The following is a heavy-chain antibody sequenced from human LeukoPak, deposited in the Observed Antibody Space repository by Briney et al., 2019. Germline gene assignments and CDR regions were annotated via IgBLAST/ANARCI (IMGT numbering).Heavy chain of an antibody. J-gene: IGHJ6*03. CDR2: IRHDGSNK. V-gene: IGHV3-30*02. D-gene: IGHD2-2*01. Sequence: GGSLRLSCAASGFTFSSYGMHWVRQAPGKGLEWVAFIRHDGSNKYYADSVKGRFTISRDNSKNTLYLQMSSLRAEGTAVYFCARVGVVVPAAIEYYYYYMDVWGKGTTVTVSS. CDR1: GFTFSSYG. CDR3: ARVGVVVPAAIEYYYYYMDV.